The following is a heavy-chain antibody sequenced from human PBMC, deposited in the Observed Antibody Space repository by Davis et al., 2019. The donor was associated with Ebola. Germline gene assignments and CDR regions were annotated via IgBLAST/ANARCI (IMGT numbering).Heavy chain of an antibody. J-gene: IGHJ4*02. CDR1: GFTSSSYA. CDR3: AKVSGLWFGGPFDY. V-gene: IGHV3-23*01. CDR2: FSGSGGTT. Sequence: GESLKISCAASGFTSSSYAMSRVRQAPGKGLEWVSGFSGSGGTTYYADSVKGRFTISRDNSKNTLYLQMKSLRAEDTAIYYCAKVSGLWFGGPFDYWGQGTLVTVSS. D-gene: IGHD3-10*01.